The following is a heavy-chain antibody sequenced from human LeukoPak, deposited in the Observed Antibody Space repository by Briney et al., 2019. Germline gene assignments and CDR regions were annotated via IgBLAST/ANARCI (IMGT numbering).Heavy chain of an antibody. CDR2: IYYSGST. V-gene: IGHV4-59*01. CDR1: GGSISSYY. D-gene: IGHD5-24*01. Sequence: SETLSLTCTVSGGSISSYYWSWIRQPPGKGLEWIGYIYYSGSTNYNPSLKSRVTISVDTSKNQFSLKLSSVTAADTAVYYCARDEMSTINSPPAPPFGYWGQGTQVTVSS. CDR3: ARDEMSTINSPPAPPFGY. J-gene: IGHJ4*02.